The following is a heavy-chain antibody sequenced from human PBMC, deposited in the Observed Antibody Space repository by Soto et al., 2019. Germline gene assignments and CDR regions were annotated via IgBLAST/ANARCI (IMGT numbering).Heavy chain of an antibody. J-gene: IGHJ4*02. D-gene: IGHD2-15*01. V-gene: IGHV4-30-4*01. CDR2: IYYSGST. CDR3: ARYGSGECNRGSCYSPFDY. Sequence: PSETLSLTCTVSGRSISSVSYYWSWIRQPPGKGLEWIGYIYYSGSTYYNPSLRSRVTISVDTSKNQFSLKLSSVTAADTAVYYCARYGSGECNRGSCYSPFDYWGQGTLLTVSS. CDR1: GRSISSVSYY.